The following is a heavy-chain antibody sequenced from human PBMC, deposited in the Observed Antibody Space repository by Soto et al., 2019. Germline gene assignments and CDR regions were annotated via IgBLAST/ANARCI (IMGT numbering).Heavy chain of an antibody. D-gene: IGHD5-12*01. CDR1: GDSFNDYY. V-gene: IGHV1-2*04. CDR3: ARESGGATATLDYYCFYMDV. CDR2: INPNGGVT. J-gene: IGHJ6*03. Sequence: QVQLVQSGAEVRKPGASVTVSCRSSGDSFNDYYIHWVRQAPGQGVEWMGWINPNGGVTKYAQKFQGWVSMTRDTSIRTVYMQLSRLRSDDTAVYYCARESGGATATLDYYCFYMDVWGTGTPVTVSS.